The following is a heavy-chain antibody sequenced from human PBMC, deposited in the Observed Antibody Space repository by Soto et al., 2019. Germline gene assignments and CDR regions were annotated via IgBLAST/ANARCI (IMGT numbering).Heavy chain of an antibody. V-gene: IGHV3-33*01. D-gene: IGHD1-26*01. Sequence: GRSLRLSCAASGFTFSSYGMHCVRQAPGKGLEWVAVIWYDGSNKYHADSVKGRFTISRDNSKNTLYLQMNSLRAEDTAVYYCARVPYDLVGLTTPLDYCRQGTLVTSSS. CDR2: IWYDGSNK. J-gene: IGHJ4*02. CDR3: ARVPYDLVGLTTPLDY. CDR1: GFTFSSYG.